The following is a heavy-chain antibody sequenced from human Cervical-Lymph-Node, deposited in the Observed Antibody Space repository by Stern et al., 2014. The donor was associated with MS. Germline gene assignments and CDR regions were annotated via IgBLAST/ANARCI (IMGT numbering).Heavy chain of an antibody. CDR1: GFTFTSYT. CDR3: AREGSSTDYGLDV. CDR2: ISISSGYI. V-gene: IGHV3-21*01. D-gene: IGHD4-11*01. Sequence: EVQLVESGGGLVKPGGSLRLSCAASGFTFTSYTMHWVRQSPGKGLEWVSSISISSGYIYYADSVKGRFTISRDNAKNSLYLQMSSLRAEDTAVYYCAREGSSTDYGLDVWGQGTTVTVSS. J-gene: IGHJ6*02.